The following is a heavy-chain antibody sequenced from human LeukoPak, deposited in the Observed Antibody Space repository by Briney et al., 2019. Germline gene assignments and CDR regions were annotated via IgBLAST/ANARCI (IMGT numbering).Heavy chain of an antibody. CDR1: GYTFTSYG. CDR3: ARDRNDYGDSYYFDY. D-gene: IGHD4-17*01. J-gene: IGHJ4*02. CDR2: ISAYNGNT. Sequence: ASVKVSCKASGYTFTSYGISWVRQAPGQGLEWMGWISAYNGNTNHAQKLQGRVTMTTDTSTSTAYMELRSLRSDDTAVYYCARDRNDYGDSYYFDYWGQGTLVTVSS. V-gene: IGHV1-18*01.